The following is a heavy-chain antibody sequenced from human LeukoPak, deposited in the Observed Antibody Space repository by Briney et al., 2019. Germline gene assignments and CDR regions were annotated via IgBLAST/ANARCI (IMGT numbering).Heavy chain of an antibody. J-gene: IGHJ4*02. CDR2: ISYDGSNK. Sequence: GGSLRLSCAASGFTFSSYAMHWVRQAPGKGLEWVAVISYDGSNKYYADSVKGRFTISRDNSKNTLYLQMNSLRAEDTAVYYCARVSSSGWYDPDYWGQGTLVTVSS. CDR3: ARVSSSGWYDPDY. V-gene: IGHV3-30-3*01. D-gene: IGHD6-19*01. CDR1: GFTFSSYA.